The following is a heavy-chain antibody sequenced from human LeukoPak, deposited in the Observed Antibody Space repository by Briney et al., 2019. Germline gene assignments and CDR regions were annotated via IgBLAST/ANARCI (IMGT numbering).Heavy chain of an antibody. V-gene: IGHV4-39*01. CDR2: IYYSGTT. D-gene: IGHD3-10*01. CDR3: ARQISDYYYYYMDV. J-gene: IGHJ6*03. CDR1: GGSISSSNYY. Sequence: SETLSPTCTVSGGSISSSNYYWGWIRQPPGKGLEWIGAIYYSGTTYYNPSLESRVTISEDTSKNQFSLTLRSVTAADTAVYYCARQISDYYYYYMDVWGKGTMVTVSS.